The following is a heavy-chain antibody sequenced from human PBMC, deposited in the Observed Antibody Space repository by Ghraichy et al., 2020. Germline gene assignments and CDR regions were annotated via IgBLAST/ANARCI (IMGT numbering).Heavy chain of an antibody. J-gene: IGHJ3*02. D-gene: IGHD3-3*01. V-gene: IGHV4-59*01. CDR1: GGSISSYY. CDR3: ARDSGHIYDFWSGYYTGAFDI. CDR2: IYYSGST. Sequence: SETLSLTCTVSGGSISSYYWSWIRQPPGKGLEWIGYIYYSGSTNYNPSLKSRVTISVDTSKNQFSLKLSSVTAADTAVYYCARDSGHIYDFWSGYYTGAFDIWGQGTMVTVSS.